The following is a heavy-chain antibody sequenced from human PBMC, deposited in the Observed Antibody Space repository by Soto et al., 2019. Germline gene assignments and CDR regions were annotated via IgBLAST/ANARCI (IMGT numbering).Heavy chain of an antibody. CDR2: ISGSGGST. J-gene: IGHJ2*01. V-gene: IGHV3-23*01. CDR1: GFTFSSYA. CDR3: AKDSGYFDWLFPRGQYFDL. D-gene: IGHD3-9*01. Sequence: GGSLRLSCAASGFTFSSYAMSWVRQAPGKGLEWVSAISGSGGSTYYADSVKGRFTISRDNSKNTLYLQMNSLRAEDTAVYYCAKDSGYFDWLFPRGQYFDLWGRGTLVTVSS.